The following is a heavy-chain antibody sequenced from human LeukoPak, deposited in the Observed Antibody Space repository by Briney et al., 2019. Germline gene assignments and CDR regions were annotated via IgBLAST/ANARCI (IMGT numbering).Heavy chain of an antibody. D-gene: IGHD3-3*01. CDR1: GFTFSSYA. J-gene: IGHJ4*02. CDR3: AREGKYYDIDY. Sequence: GGSLRLSCAASGFTFSSYAMHWVRQAPGKGLEWVAVISYDGSNKYYADSVKGRFTISRDNSKNTPYLQMNSLRAEDTAVYYCAREGKYYDIDYWGQGTLVTVSS. CDR2: ISYDGSNK. V-gene: IGHV3-30-3*01.